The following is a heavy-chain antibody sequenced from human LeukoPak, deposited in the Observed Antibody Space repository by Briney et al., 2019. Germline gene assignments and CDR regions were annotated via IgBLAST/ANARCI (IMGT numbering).Heavy chain of an antibody. D-gene: IGHD3-16*01. J-gene: IGHJ5*02. CDR1: GGSISSGGYS. CDR2: IYHSGST. CDR3: ARGGGNWFDP. V-gene: IGHV4-30-2*01. Sequence: PSETLSLTCTVSGGSISSGGYSWSWIRQPPGKGLEWIGYIYHSGSTYYNPSLKSRVTISVDRSKNQFSLKLSSVTAADTAVYYCARGGGNWFDPWGQGTLVTVSS.